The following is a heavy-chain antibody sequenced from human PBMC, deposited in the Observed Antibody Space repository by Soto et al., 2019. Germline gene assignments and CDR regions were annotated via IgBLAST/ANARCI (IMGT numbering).Heavy chain of an antibody. V-gene: IGHV2-5*02. D-gene: IGHD2-2*01. J-gene: IGHJ4*02. CDR3: AQWTTRTSTLAH. CDR2: IYWDDDK. CDR1: GFYLSASGVC. Sequence: QITLNESGPKLVKPTQTLTLTCTFSGFYLSASGVCVGWVRQTPGQALEWLALIYWDDDKRYSPGLKSRLTVTNETSKNQMDLTVTNVDPVDTATYYWAQWTTRTSTLAHWGQGNRVSVAS.